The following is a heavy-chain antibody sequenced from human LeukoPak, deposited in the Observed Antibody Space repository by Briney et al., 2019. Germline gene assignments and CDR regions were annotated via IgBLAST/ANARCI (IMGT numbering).Heavy chain of an antibody. CDR3: APYSGYGP. D-gene: IGHD5-12*01. Sequence: ETLSLTCAVSGGSISSSNWWSWVRQPPGKGLEWVANIKQDGSEKYYVDSVKGRFTISRDNAKNSLYLQMNSLRAEDTAVYYCAPYSGYGPWGQGTLVTVSS. J-gene: IGHJ5*02. V-gene: IGHV3-7*01. CDR2: IKQDGSEK. CDR1: GGSISSSNW.